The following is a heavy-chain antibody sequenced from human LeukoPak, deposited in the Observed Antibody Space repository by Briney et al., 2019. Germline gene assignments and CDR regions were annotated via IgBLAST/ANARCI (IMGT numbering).Heavy chain of an antibody. D-gene: IGHD3-3*01. Sequence: SVKVSCKTSGGSFTTYAINWVRQAPGQGLEWMGGIVPVFGSATYAQNFQGRVTITADESTSTPYMDLSSLTSDAPAMYYCTSLSLGRNYDFWAWGPGNPVTVSS. J-gene: IGHJ4*02. CDR3: TSLSLGRNYDFWA. CDR2: IVPVFGSA. CDR1: GGSFTTYA. V-gene: IGHV1-69*01.